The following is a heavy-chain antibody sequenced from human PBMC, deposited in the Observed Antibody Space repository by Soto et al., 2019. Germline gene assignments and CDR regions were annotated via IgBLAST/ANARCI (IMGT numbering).Heavy chain of an antibody. D-gene: IGHD5-12*01. CDR1: TLIFSDHT. V-gene: IGHV3-23*01. Sequence: ASLRVSCTTSTLIFSDHTMSWVRQDPGKGLEWVSDINNSGHYTYYADSVKGRFTISRDNSKNTMFLQMNNLRVEDTAMYYCERQHQEATFAFDIWGQGAMVTVSS. J-gene: IGHJ3*02. CDR2: INNSGHYT. CDR3: ERQHQEATFAFDI.